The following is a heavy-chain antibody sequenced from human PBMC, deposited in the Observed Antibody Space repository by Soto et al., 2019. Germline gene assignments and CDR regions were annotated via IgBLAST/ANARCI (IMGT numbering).Heavy chain of an antibody. J-gene: IGHJ6*02. CDR1: GGSVSSGSYY. D-gene: IGHD3-22*01. V-gene: IGHV4-61*01. Sequence: QVQLQESGPGLVKPSETLSLTCTVSGGSVSSGSYYWSWIRQPPGKGLEWIGYIYYSGSTNYNPSHKSRVTISVDTSKNQFSLKLSSVTAADTAVYYCARDQGDYYDSSCYYYGMDVWGQGTTVTVSS. CDR2: IYYSGST. CDR3: ARDQGDYYDSSCYYYGMDV.